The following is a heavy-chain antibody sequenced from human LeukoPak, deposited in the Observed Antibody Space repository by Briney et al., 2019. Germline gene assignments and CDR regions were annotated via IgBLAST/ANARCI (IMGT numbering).Heavy chain of an antibody. J-gene: IGHJ6*03. CDR3: ARGRRLTSRDIVVAPPQYYYYMDV. CDR1: GYTFTSYD. V-gene: IGHV1-8*03. CDR2: MNPNSGNT. D-gene: IGHD2-2*01. Sequence: GASVKVSCKASGYTFTSYDINWVRQATGQGLEWMGWMNPNSGNTGYAQKFQGRVTITRNTSISTAYMELSSLRSEDTAVYYCARGRRLTSRDIVVAPPQYYYYMDVWGKGTTVTVSS.